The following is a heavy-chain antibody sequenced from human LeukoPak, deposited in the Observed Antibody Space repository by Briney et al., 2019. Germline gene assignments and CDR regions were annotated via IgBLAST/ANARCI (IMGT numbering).Heavy chain of an antibody. CDR3: ARWELLRNAFDI. CDR1: GYTFTSYG. V-gene: IGHV1-18*01. D-gene: IGHD1-26*01. CDR2: ISAYNGNT. J-gene: IGHJ3*02. Sequence: ASVKVSCKASGYTFTSYGISWVRQAPGQGLEWMGWISAYNGNTNYAQKLQGRVTMTTDTSTSTAYMELSRLRSDDTAVYYCARWELLRNAFDIWGQGTMVTVSS.